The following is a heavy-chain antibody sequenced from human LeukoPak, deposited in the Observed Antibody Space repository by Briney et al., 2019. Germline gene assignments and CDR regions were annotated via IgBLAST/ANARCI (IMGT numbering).Heavy chain of an antibody. Sequence: SETLSLTCTVSGGSISSSSYYWGWIRQPPGKGLEWIGSIYYSGSTYYNPSLKSRVTISVDTSKNQFSLKLSSVTAADTAVYYCARDHVGQQLAFDYWGQGTLVTVSS. D-gene: IGHD6-13*01. V-gene: IGHV4-39*07. CDR2: IYYSGST. CDR3: ARDHVGQQLAFDY. J-gene: IGHJ4*02. CDR1: GGSISSSSYY.